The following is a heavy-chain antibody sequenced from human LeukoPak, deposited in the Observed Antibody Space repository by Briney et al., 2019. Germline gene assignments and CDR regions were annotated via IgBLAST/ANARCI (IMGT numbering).Heavy chain of an antibody. D-gene: IGHD3-10*01. CDR2: INHSGST. Sequence: RPSETLSLTCAVYGGSFSGYYWSWIRQPPGKGLEWIGEINHSGSTNYNPSLKSRVTISVDTSKNQFSLKLSSVTAADTAVYYCGRPRFGEFDYWGQGTLVTVSS. CDR1: GGSFSGYY. CDR3: GRPRFGEFDY. V-gene: IGHV4-34*01. J-gene: IGHJ4*02.